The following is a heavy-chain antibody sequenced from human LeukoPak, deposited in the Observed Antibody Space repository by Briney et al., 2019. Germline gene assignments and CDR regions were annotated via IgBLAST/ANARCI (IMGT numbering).Heavy chain of an antibody. CDR3: ARSRYEEGLYYYMDV. J-gene: IGHJ6*03. Sequence: PGGSLRLSCAASGFTFDDYGMSWVRQAPGKGLEWVSGINWNGGSTGYADSVKGRFTISRDNAKNSLYLQMNSLRAEDTALYYCARSRYEEGLYYYMDVWGKGTTVTVSS. D-gene: IGHD3-3*01. CDR1: GFTFDDYG. CDR2: INWNGGST. V-gene: IGHV3-20*04.